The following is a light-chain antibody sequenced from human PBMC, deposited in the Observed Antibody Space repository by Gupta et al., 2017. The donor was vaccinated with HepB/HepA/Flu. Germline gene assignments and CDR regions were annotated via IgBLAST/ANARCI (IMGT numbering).Light chain of an antibody. V-gene: IGLV3-1*01. CDR2: EDW. CDR3: QAWDSNNVV. Sequence: SYDLTQPPSVSVSPGQTASITCSGDKLGNKYVCWFQQKPGQPPVLVIYEDWKRPLGIPERFSGSNSGNTATLTISGTQAMDEADYYCQAWDSNNVVFGGGTKLTVL. CDR1: KLGNKY. J-gene: IGLJ2*01.